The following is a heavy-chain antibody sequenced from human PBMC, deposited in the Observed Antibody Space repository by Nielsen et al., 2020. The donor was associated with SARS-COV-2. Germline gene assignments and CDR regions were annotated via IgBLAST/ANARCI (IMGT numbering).Heavy chain of an antibody. CDR3: ARARATIFGLVMSYGMDV. Sequence: ASVKAPCKASGYTHPSYYMHWVRQAPGQGLEWIGSINPSSGDTKYAKKFHGRLSMTRDTSISTVYMELTSDVTAVYYCARARATIFGLVMSYGMDVWGQGTTVAVS. D-gene: IGHD3/OR15-3a*01. V-gene: IGHV1-2*02. CDR2: INPSSGDT. CDR1: GYTHPSYY. J-gene: IGHJ6*02.